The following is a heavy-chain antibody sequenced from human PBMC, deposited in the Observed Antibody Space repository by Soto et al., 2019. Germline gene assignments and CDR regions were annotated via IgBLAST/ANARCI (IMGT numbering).Heavy chain of an antibody. CDR3: ARQIYDSDTGPNFQYYFDS. V-gene: IGHV5-10-1*01. CDR1: GYSFAGYW. Sequence: PGESLKISCKGSGYSFAGYWITWVRQKPGKGLEWMGRIDPSDSQTYYSPSFRGHVAISATKSITTVFLQWSSLRASDTAMYYCARQIYDSDTGPNFQYYFDSWGQGTPVTVSS. J-gene: IGHJ4*02. D-gene: IGHD3-22*01. CDR2: IDPSDSQT.